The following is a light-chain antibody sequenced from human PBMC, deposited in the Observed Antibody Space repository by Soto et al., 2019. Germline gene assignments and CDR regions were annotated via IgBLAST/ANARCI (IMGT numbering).Light chain of an antibody. V-gene: IGKV3-20*01. CDR1: QSVSSTY. CDR2: GAS. J-gene: IGKJ2*01. Sequence: EIVLTQSPGTLSLSPGESATLSCRAGQSVSSTYLAWYQHKPGQAPRLLIYGASSRATGIPDRFSGSGSGTDFTLTVSRLEPEDFAVYYCQQYSRSPPLYTFGQGTKLEIK. CDR3: QQYSRSPPLYT.